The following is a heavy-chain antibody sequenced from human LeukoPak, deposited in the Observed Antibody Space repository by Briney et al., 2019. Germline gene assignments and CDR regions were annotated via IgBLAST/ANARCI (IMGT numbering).Heavy chain of an antibody. J-gene: IGHJ6*04. V-gene: IGHV1-69*06. D-gene: IGHD4-23*01. CDR1: VGTFSSYA. Sequence: GSSVKVSCKASVGTFSSYAISWVRQAPGQGLEWMGGIIPIFGTANYAQKFQGRVTITADKSTSTAYMELSSLRSEDTAVYYCARDLGCCGNSFKYGMDVWGKGTTVTVSS. CDR3: ARDLGCCGNSFKYGMDV. CDR2: IIPIFGTA.